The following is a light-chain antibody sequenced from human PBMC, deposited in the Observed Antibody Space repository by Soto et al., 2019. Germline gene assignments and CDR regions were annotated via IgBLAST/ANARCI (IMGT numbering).Light chain of an antibody. CDR1: QSIERY. CDR2: ATS. V-gene: IGKV1-39*01. J-gene: IGKJ2*01. CDR3: QQTYTVPYT. Sequence: DIPMTQSPSSLSASVGDRVTITCRASQSIERYLNWYKQKSGKAPKFLMYATSHLQSGVPSRFSGSGSGTEFTLTISGLQPEDFGSYYCQQTYTVPYTFGQGTKLEIE.